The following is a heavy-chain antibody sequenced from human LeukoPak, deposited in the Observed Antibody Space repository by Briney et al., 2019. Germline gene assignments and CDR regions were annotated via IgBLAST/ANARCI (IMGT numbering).Heavy chain of an antibody. CDR3: ARGDIRAAADNEFDY. D-gene: IGHD6-13*01. CDR1: GLTFSSHW. CDR2: ITNDGSST. Sequence: GSLRLSCAASGLTFSSHWMHWVRQAPGKGLVWVSRITNDGSSTTYADSVKGRFTISRDNAKNMLYLQVNSLRAEDTAVYYCARGDIRAAADNEFDYWGQGTLVTVSS. J-gene: IGHJ4*02. V-gene: IGHV3-74*01.